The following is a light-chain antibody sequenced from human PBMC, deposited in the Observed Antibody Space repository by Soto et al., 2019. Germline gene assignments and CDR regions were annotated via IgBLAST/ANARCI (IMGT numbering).Light chain of an antibody. V-gene: IGKV1-5*01. Sequence: DIQMTQSPSTLSASVGDRVTITCRASQSIRTWLAWYQQKPGKAPNLLIYDASILESRVPSRISGSGSGTEFTLTIISLQPDDFATYYCQHYSYSPWTFGQGTKVDIK. CDR3: QHYSYSPWT. CDR1: QSIRTW. CDR2: DAS. J-gene: IGKJ1*01.